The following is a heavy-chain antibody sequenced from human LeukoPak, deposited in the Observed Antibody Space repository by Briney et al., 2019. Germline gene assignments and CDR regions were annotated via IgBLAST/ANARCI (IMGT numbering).Heavy chain of an antibody. D-gene: IGHD3-22*01. CDR3: ARFGQNYDSSGYEYYFDY. Sequence: SETLSLTCTVSGGSISSYYWSWIRQPPGKGLEWIGYIYYSGSTNYNPSLKSRVTISVDTSKDQFSLKPSSVTAADTAVYYCARFGQNYDSSGYEYYFDYWGQGTLVTVSS. J-gene: IGHJ4*02. CDR1: GGSISSYY. V-gene: IGHV4-59*08. CDR2: IYYSGST.